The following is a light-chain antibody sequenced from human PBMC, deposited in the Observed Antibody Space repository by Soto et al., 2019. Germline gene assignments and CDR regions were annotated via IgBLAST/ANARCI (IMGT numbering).Light chain of an antibody. CDR3: QKCKLAPFT. V-gene: IGKV1-27*01. J-gene: IGKJ4*01. CDR1: QGIDNH. Sequence: DIQMTQSPSSLSASLGDRVTITCRASQGIDNHLAWYQQKPGKAPKLLIYAASTLHSGVPSRFTGSGSGTDFTLTISSLQPEDAATYYCQKCKLAPFTFGGGTKVEI. CDR2: AAS.